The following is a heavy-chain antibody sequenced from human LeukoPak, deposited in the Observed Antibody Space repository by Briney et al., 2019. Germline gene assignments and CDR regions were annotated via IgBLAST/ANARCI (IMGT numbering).Heavy chain of an antibody. CDR1: GFTFSSYG. J-gene: IGHJ6*03. V-gene: IGHV3-30*02. CDR3: AKDSGMGELRYYYMDV. D-gene: IGHD1-26*01. Sequence: GGSLRLSCAASGFTFSSYGMHWVRQAPGKGLEWVAFIRYDGSNKYYADSVKGRFTISRDNSKNTLYLQMNSLRAEDTAVYYCAKDSGMGELRYYYMDVWGKGTTVTVSS. CDR2: IRYDGSNK.